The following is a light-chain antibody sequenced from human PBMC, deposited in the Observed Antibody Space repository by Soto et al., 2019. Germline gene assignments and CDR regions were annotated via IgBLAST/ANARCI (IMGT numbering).Light chain of an antibody. CDR3: QQYNSWPPYT. V-gene: IGKV3-15*01. Sequence: EVVMTQSPATVSLSPGERATLSCRASQSVSSNLAWYQQKPGQAPRLLIYGASTRATGTPARFSGSGSGTEFTLTISSLQYEDFAVYYCQQYNSWPPYTFGQGTKLEIK. J-gene: IGKJ2*01. CDR2: GAS. CDR1: QSVSSN.